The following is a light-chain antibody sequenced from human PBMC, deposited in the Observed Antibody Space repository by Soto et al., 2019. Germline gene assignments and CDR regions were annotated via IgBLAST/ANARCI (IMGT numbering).Light chain of an antibody. CDR3: NAFTTTSTYV. V-gene: IGLV2-14*01. Sequence: QSVLTQPASVSGSPGQSITISCTGTSSDVGAYNRVSWYQQYPGQAPKVIIYEVSNRPSGDSYRFSGSKSGNTASLTISGLQAEDEADYYCNAFTTTSTYVFGTGTKVTVL. CDR2: EVS. J-gene: IGLJ1*01. CDR1: SSDVGAYNR.